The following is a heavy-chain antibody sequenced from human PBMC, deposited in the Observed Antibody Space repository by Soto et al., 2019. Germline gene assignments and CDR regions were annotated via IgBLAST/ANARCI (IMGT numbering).Heavy chain of an antibody. V-gene: IGHV4-31*03. D-gene: IGHD3-16*01. Sequence: SETLSLTCTVSGDSITSGVYFWSWIRQHPVKGLEWIGYIYHSGNTYYKPSLRGRVSMSVDTSKNQFSLELTSVTVADTAVYYCARAPTGEWGQGTLVTVSS. CDR2: IYHSGNT. CDR3: ARAPTGE. CDR1: GDSITSGVYF. J-gene: IGHJ4*02.